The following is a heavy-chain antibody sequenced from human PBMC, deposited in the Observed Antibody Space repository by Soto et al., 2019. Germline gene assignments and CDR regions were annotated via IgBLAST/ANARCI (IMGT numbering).Heavy chain of an antibody. D-gene: IGHD2-15*01. V-gene: IGHV3-33*01. CDR2: IWYDGSNK. CDR3: ARYCSGGSCHPEAFDI. Sequence: GGSLRLSCAASGFTFSSYGMHWVRQAPGKGLEWVAVIWYDGSNKYYADSVKGRFTISRDNSKNTLYLQMNSLRAEDTAVYYCARYCSGGSCHPEAFDIWGQGTMVTVSS. CDR1: GFTFSSYG. J-gene: IGHJ3*02.